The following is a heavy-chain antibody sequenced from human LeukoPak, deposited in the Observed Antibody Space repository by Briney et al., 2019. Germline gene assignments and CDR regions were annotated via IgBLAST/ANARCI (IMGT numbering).Heavy chain of an antibody. V-gene: IGHV4-59*08. CDR1: GGSISSYY. CDR2: IYYSGST. Sequence: SQTLSLTCTVSGGSISSYYWSWIRQPPGKGLEWIGYIYYSGSTNYNPSLKSRVTISVDTSKNQFSLKLSSVTAADTAVYYCARTVGATAYYYGMDVWGQGTTVTVSS. J-gene: IGHJ6*02. D-gene: IGHD1-26*01. CDR3: ARTVGATAYYYGMDV.